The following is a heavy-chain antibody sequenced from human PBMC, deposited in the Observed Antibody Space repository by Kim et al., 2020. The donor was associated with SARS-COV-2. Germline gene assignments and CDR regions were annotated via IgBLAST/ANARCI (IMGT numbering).Heavy chain of an antibody. D-gene: IGHD3-22*01. V-gene: IGHV4-61*01. CDR2: IYYSGST. CDR3: ARYPYDSSGYSYPSGYGY. Sequence: SETLSLTCTVSGGSVSSGSYYWSWIRQPPGKGLEWIGYIYYSGSTNYNPSLKSRVTISVDTSKNQFSLKLSSVTAADTAVYYCARYPYDSSGYSYPSGYGYWGQGTLVTVSS. J-gene: IGHJ4*02. CDR1: GGSVSSGSYY.